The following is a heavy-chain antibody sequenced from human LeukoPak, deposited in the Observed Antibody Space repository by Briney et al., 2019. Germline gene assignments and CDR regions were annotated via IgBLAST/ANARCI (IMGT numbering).Heavy chain of an antibody. CDR2: IYYSGST. V-gene: IGHV4-39*01. J-gene: IGHJ4*02. CDR1: GGSISSSSYY. D-gene: IGHD3-9*01. Sequence: SQTLSLTCTVSGGSISSSSYYGGWFRQPPGRGLEGLGSIYYSGSTYYNPSLKSRVTISVDTSKNQFSLKLSSVTAADTAVYYCARHYTSRYFDWLSAIPHFDYWGQGTLVTVSS. CDR3: ARHYTSRYFDWLSAIPHFDY.